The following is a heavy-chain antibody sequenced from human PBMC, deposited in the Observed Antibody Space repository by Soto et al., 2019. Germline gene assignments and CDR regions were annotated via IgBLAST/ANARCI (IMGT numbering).Heavy chain of an antibody. CDR2: IIPIFGTA. Sequence: SVKVSCKASGGTFSSYAISWVRQAPGQGLEWMGGIIPIFGTANYAQKFQGRVTITADESTSTAYMELSSLRSEDTAVYYCARGVAYYYDCSGPEYFQHWGQGTLVTVSS. CDR3: ARGVAYYYDCSGPEYFQH. CDR1: GGTFSSYA. V-gene: IGHV1-69*13. D-gene: IGHD3-22*01. J-gene: IGHJ1*01.